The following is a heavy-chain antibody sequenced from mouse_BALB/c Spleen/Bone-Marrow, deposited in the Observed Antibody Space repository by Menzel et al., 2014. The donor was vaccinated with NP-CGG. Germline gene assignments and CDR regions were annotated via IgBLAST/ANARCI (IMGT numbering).Heavy chain of an antibody. V-gene: IGHV1S56*01. CDR3: TRDARDY. Sequence: QVQLQQSGPELVKPGASVRISCKASGYTFTAYYIHWVKQRPGQGLEWIGWIYPGNLNTKYNEKFKGKATLTADKSSSTPYMQLSSLTSEDAAVYFCTRDARDYWGQGTPVTVSS. CDR1: GYTFTAYY. CDR2: IYPGNLNT. J-gene: IGHJ4*01.